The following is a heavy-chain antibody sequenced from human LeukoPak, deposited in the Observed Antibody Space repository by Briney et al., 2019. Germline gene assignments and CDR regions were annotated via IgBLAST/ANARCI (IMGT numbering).Heavy chain of an antibody. J-gene: IGHJ3*02. CDR1: GYTFTGYY. V-gene: IGHV1-2*02. CDR2: INPNSGGT. CDR3: ARDAVVVVAATRADAFAI. Sequence: ASVKVSCKASGYTFTGYYIHWVRQAPGQGLEWMGWINPNSGGTNYAQKFQGRVTMTRDTSISTAYMELSRLRSDDTAVYYCARDAVVVVAATRADAFAIWGQGTMVTVSS. D-gene: IGHD2-15*01.